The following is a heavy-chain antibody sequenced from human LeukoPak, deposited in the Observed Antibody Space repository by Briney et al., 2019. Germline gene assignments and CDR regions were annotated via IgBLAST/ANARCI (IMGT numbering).Heavy chain of an antibody. CDR1: GFTFSSYA. D-gene: IGHD3-10*01. CDR3: AKRDYYGSGSYYNWGGFDY. Sequence: TGGSLRLSCAASGFTFSSYAMSWVRQAPGKGLEWVSAISGSGGSTYYADSVKGRFTISRDNSKNTLYLQMNSLRAEDTALYYCAKRDYYGSGSYYNWGGFDYWGQGTLVTVSS. V-gene: IGHV3-23*01. CDR2: ISGSGGST. J-gene: IGHJ4*02.